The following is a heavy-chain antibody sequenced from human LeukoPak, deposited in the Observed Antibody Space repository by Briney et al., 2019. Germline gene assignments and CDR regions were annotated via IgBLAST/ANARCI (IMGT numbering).Heavy chain of an antibody. V-gene: IGHV3-23*01. Sequence: GGSQRLPCAASGFTFSSSAMSWARHARREWREWVSAISGSGGSTYYADSVKGRFTISRDNSKNTLYLQMSSLRGEDTAVYFCAKHQFENSAAHWGQGTLVTVYS. CDR3: AKHQFENSAAH. CDR1: GFTFSSSA. J-gene: IGHJ4*02. D-gene: IGHD4-23*01. CDR2: ISGSGGST.